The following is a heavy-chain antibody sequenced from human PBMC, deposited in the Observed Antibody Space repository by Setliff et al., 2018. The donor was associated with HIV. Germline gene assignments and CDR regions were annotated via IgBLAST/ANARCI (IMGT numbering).Heavy chain of an antibody. CDR1: GYTFTNYV. D-gene: IGHD2-15*01. J-gene: IGHJ4*02. Sequence: ASVKVSCKPSGYTFTNYVIHWVRLAPGQRLEWMGWIHTGNGNTEYSQKFQGRVNFIRDTSATTAYMELGSLRSEDTAVYYCARERGYCSGGSCYSFFDYWGQGTLVTVSS. V-gene: IGHV1-3*04. CDR3: ARERGYCSGGSCYSFFDY. CDR2: IHTGNGNT.